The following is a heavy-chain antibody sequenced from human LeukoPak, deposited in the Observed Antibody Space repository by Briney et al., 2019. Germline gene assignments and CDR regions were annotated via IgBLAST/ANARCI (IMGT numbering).Heavy chain of an antibody. CDR1: GFTFSSYD. J-gene: IGHJ6*03. V-gene: IGHV3-30*04. D-gene: IGHD4-11*01. CDR3: ARDSLRAALHYMDV. CDR2: ISYDGSIK. Sequence: GGSVRLSCAASGFTFSSYDMNWVRQVPGRGLEWLALISYDGSIKYYADSVKGRFTISRDNSKNTFYLQLNTLRAEDTAVYYCARDSLRAALHYMDVWGKGATVTVSS.